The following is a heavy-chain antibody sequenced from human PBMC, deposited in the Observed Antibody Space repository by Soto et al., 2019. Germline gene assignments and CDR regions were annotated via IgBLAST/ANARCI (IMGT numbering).Heavy chain of an antibody. D-gene: IGHD6-19*01. CDR2: ISSSSSTI. V-gene: IGHV3-48*01. CDR3: ARDSPTSGWYAEYFQY. CDR1: GFTFSSYS. J-gene: IGHJ1*01. Sequence: GGSLRLSCAASGFTFSSYSMNWVRQAPGKGLEWVSYISSSSSTIYYADSVKGRFTISRDNAKNSLYLQMNSLRAEDTAVYYCARDSPTSGWYAEYFQYWGRGTLVTVSS.